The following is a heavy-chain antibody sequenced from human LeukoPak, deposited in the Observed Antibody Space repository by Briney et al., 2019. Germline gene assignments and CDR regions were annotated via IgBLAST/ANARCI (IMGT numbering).Heavy chain of an antibody. J-gene: IGHJ4*02. CDR2: IYYSETT. CDR1: GDSVSRSTYY. V-gene: IGHV4-39*01. D-gene: IGHD3-22*01. CDR3: ARQGDSNGYSTLDY. Sequence: SETLSLTCTVSGDSVSRSTYYWGWIRQPPGKGLEWIGTIYYSETTYYNPSLKSRVTISVDSSKNQFSLKVTSVTATDTAVYYCARQGDSNGYSTLDYWGEGILVTVSP.